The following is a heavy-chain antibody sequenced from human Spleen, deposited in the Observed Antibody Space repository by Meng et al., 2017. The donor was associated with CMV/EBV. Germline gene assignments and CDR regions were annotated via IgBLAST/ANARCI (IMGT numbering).Heavy chain of an antibody. V-gene: IGHV3-21*01. Sequence: GESLKISCAASGFTFSYYTMNWVRQAPGKGLEWVSSISSSSSYIYYADSVKGRFTISRDNAKNSLYLQMNSLRAEDTAVYYCARDKIDSTQQLVYYYGVDVWGQGTTVTVSS. CDR3: ARDKIDSTQQLVYYYGVDV. J-gene: IGHJ6*02. CDR2: ISSSSSYI. D-gene: IGHD6-13*01. CDR1: GFTFSYYT.